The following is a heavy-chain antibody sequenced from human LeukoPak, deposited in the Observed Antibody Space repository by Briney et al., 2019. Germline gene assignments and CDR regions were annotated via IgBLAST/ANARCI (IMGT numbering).Heavy chain of an antibody. V-gene: IGHV4-34*01. CDR1: GGSFSDYY. Sequence: PSETLSLTCAVYGGSFSDYYWSWIRQPPGKGLEWIGEINHSGSTNYNPSLKSRVSILVDTSKKQFSLKMGSVTAADTAVYYCADRRSWGQGTLVTVSS. CDR3: ADRRS. CDR2: INHSGST. J-gene: IGHJ4*02.